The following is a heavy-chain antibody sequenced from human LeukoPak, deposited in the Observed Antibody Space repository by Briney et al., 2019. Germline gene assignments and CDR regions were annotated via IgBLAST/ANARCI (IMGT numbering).Heavy chain of an antibody. CDR2: IRSKAYGETA. Sequence: GGSLRLSCTASGFTFGDYAMSWFRQAPGKGLEWVGFIRSKAYGETADYAASVKGRFTISRDDSKAIAYLQMNSLKTEDTAVNHCTRDRGAYNLYDYWGQGTLVTASS. CDR1: GFTFGDYA. CDR3: TRDRGAYNLYDY. D-gene: IGHD1-1*01. J-gene: IGHJ4*02. V-gene: IGHV3-49*03.